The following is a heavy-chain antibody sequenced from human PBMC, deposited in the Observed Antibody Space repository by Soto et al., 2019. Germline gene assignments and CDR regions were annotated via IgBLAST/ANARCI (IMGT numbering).Heavy chain of an antibody. CDR2: ISGSGGST. CDR3: ASLGVGDWANYYYYYGMDV. CDR1: GFTFSSTA. J-gene: IGHJ6*02. V-gene: IGHV3-23*01. D-gene: IGHD2-21*02. Sequence: EVQLLESGGGLVQPGGSLRVSCAASGFTFSSTAMSWVRQAPGKGLEWVSAISGSGGSTYYADSVRGRFTISRDNSKNTLFLQMNSLRAEDTAVYYCASLGVGDWANYYYYYGMDVWGQGTTVTVSS.